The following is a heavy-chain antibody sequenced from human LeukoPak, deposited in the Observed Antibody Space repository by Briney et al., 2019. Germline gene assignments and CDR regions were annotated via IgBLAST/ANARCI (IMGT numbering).Heavy chain of an antibody. CDR2: IYYSGST. J-gene: IGHJ5*02. V-gene: IGHV4-39*07. CDR3: AREGYNWNAGWFDP. D-gene: IGHD1-20*01. CDR1: GGSISSRSYY. Sequence: SETLSLTCTVSGGSISSRSYYWGWIRQPPGKGLEWIGSIYYSGSTYYNPSLKSRVTISVDTSKNQFSLKLSSVTAADTAVYYCAREGYNWNAGWFDPWGQGTLVTVSS.